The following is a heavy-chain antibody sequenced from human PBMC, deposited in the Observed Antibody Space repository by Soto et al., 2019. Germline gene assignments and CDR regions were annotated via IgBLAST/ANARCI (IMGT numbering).Heavy chain of an antibody. CDR1: GYTFTSYD. J-gene: IGHJ5*02. CDR3: ANSGYCSGGSCYWFDP. CDR2: MNPNSGNT. Sequence: QVQLVQSGAEVKKPGASVKVSCKASGYTFTSYDINWVRQATGQGLEWMGWMNPNSGNTGYAQKFQGRVTMTRNTSISTAYMELSSVRSEDTAVYYCANSGYCSGGSCYWFDPWGQGTLVTVSS. D-gene: IGHD2-15*01. V-gene: IGHV1-8*01.